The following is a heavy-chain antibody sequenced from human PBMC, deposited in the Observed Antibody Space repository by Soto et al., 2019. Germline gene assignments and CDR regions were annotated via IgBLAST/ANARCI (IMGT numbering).Heavy chain of an antibody. CDR1: GGSISTTNW. D-gene: IGHD3-22*01. Sequence: VQLQESGPGLVKPSGTLSLTCTVSGGSISTTNWWSWVRQSPGKGLEWIGEILHIGSTNYNPSLKSRVTISNDKSKNQFSPRLSFLTAPDTAGYYCASGFDSDGLYNGGHPLGPGTLVSVSS. J-gene: IGHJ5*02. CDR3: ASGFDSDGLYNGGHP. CDR2: ILHIGST. V-gene: IGHV4-4*02.